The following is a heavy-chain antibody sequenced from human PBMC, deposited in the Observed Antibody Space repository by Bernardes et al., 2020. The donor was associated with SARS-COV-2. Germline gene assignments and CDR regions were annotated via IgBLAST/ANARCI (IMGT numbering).Heavy chain of an antibody. CDR3: ARCLHKAVAGTFVLYYYYGMDV. CDR1: GGSFSGYY. D-gene: IGHD6-19*01. CDR2: INHSGST. Sequence: SETLSLTRAVYGGSFSGYYWSWIRQPPGKGLEWIGEINHSGSTNYNPSLKSRVTISVDTSKNQFSLKLSSVTAADTAVYYCARCLHKAVAGTFVLYYYYGMDVWGQGTTVTVSS. V-gene: IGHV4-34*01. J-gene: IGHJ6*02.